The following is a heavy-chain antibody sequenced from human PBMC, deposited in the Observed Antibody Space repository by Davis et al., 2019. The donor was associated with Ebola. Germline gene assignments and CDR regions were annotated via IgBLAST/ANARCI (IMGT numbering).Heavy chain of an antibody. CDR1: GYSFTSSW. V-gene: IGHV5-51*01. Sequence: GESLKISCKGSGYSFTSSWIGWVRQMPGKGLEWMGNIYPGDSDSRYSPSFQGQVTLSADKSISTAYLQWKSLRASDTAIYYCARQGGGSGRLTSFDSWGQGTLVTVSS. CDR2: IYPGDSDS. J-gene: IGHJ4*02. CDR3: ARQGGGSGRLTSFDS. D-gene: IGHD1-26*01.